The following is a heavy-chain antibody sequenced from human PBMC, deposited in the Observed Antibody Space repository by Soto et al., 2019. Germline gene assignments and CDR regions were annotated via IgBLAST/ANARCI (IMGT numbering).Heavy chain of an antibody. CDR1: GYTFTSYA. CDR2: INAGNGNT. D-gene: IGHD4-17*01. J-gene: IGHJ3*02. Sequence: QVPLVQSGAEVKKPGASVKVSCKASGYTFTSYAMHWVCQAPGQRLEWMGWINAGNGNTKYSQKFQGRVTITRDTSASTAYMELSSLRSEDMAVYYCARGVRTTVTLDAFDIWGQGTMVTVSS. CDR3: ARGVRTTVTLDAFDI. V-gene: IGHV1-3*01.